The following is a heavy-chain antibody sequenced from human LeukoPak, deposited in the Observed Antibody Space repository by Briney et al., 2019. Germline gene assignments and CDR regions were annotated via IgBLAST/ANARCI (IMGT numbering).Heavy chain of an antibody. CDR1: GGSISSYY. CDR3: AREVDYGDFDY. V-gene: IGHV4-59*01. Sequence: SETLSLTCTVSGGSISSYYWSWIRQPPGKGLEWIGYIYYSGSTNYNPSLKGRVTISVDTSKNQFSLKLSSVTAADTAVYYCAREVDYGDFDYWGQGTLVTVSS. J-gene: IGHJ4*02. D-gene: IGHD4-17*01. CDR2: IYYSGST.